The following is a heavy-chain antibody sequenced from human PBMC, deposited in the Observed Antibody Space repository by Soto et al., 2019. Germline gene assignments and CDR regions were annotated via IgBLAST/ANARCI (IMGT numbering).Heavy chain of an antibody. D-gene: IGHD4-17*01. J-gene: IGHJ4*02. CDR3: VSQRTTVPTQAYFDY. CDR1: GGSVTNSSYY. V-gene: IGHV4-39*01. CDR2: VYYRGRS. Sequence: SETLSLTCTVSGGSVTNSSYYWGWIRQSPGKGLEWIGSVYYRGRSYSKSSVKSRVTISVDTSKNRFSLSLNSVTASDTAVYFCVSQRTTVPTQAYFDYWGPGAPVTVS.